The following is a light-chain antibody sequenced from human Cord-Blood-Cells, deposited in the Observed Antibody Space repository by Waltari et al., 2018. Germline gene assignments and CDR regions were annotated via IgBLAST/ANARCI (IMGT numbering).Light chain of an antibody. Sequence: SSELTQDPAVFVALGQTVRITCQGDSLRSYYASWYQQKPGQAPVLVIYGKNNRPSGIPDRFSGSSSGNTASVTITGAQAEDEADYYCNSRDSSGNHLGVFGGGTKLTVL. J-gene: IGLJ2*01. V-gene: IGLV3-19*01. CDR2: GKN. CDR3: NSRDSSGNHLGV. CDR1: SLRSYY.